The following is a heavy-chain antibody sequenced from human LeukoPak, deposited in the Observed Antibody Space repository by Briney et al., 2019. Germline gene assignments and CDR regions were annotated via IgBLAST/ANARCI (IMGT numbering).Heavy chain of an antibody. CDR1: GFTFSSYG. CDR3: ARDAGVVPAAMWENWFDP. D-gene: IGHD2-2*01. CDR2: IWYDGSNK. V-gene: IGHV3-33*01. J-gene: IGHJ5*02. Sequence: GGSLRLSCAASGFTFSSYGMHWVRQAPGKGLGWVAVIWYDGSNKYYADSVKGRFTISRDNSKNTLYLQMNSLRAEDTAVYYCARDAGVVPAAMWENWFDPWGQGTLVTVSS.